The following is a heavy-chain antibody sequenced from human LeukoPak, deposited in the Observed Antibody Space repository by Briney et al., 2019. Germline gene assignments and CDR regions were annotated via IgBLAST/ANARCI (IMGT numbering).Heavy chain of an antibody. CDR3: AAIRDFLGIAVL. J-gene: IGHJ4*02. CDR1: GFTFDGYT. D-gene: IGHD6-19*01. V-gene: IGHV3-43*01. Sequence: GGSLRLSCAASGFTFDGYTMHWVRQAPGKGLEWVSLISWDGGSTYYADSVKGRFTISRDNSKNSLYLQMNSLRTEDTALYYCAAIRDFLGIAVLWGQGTLVTVSS. CDR2: ISWDGGST.